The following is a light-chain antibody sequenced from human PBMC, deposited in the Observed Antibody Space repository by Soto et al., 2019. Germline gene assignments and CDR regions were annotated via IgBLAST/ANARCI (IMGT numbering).Light chain of an antibody. V-gene: IGKV1-5*03. CDR2: KAS. J-gene: IGKJ1*01. CDR3: QQYNSYSRT. CDR1: QSISSW. Sequence: DIQMTQSPSTLSAYVGDRVTITCRASQSISSWLAWYQQKPGKAPKLLIYKASSLESGVPSRFSGSGSGTEFTLTISRLQPDDFATYYCQQYNSYSRTFGQGTKVEIK.